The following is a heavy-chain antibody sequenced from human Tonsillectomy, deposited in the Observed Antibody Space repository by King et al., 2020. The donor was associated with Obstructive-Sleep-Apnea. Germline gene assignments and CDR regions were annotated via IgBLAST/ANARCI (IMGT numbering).Heavy chain of an antibody. J-gene: IGHJ2*01. CDR2: IYYSGRT. V-gene: IGHV4-30-4*07. CDR3: ARATGDSWYFDL. CDR1: GGSILSGGYS. Sequence: VQLQESGPGLVKPSQTLSLTCAVSGGSILSGGYSWSWIRQPPGKGLEWIAYIYYSGRTYYNPSLKSRVTISVDTSKNQISLKLSSVTAADTAVYYCARATGDSWYFDLWGRGTLVTVSS. D-gene: IGHD7-27*01.